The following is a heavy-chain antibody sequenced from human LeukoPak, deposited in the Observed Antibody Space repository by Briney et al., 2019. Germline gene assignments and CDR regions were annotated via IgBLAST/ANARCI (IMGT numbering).Heavy chain of an antibody. V-gene: IGHV5-51*01. CDR3: ARVGPAATTTTPYYYGMDV. D-gene: IGHD6-13*01. CDR2: IYPGDSDT. Sequence: GESLKISCKTSGYTFTTSWIGWVRQMPGKGLEWMGIIYPGDSDTRYSPSFQGQVTISADKSISTAYLQWSSLKASDTAMYYCARVGPAATTTTPYYYGMDVWGQGTTVTVSS. J-gene: IGHJ6*02. CDR1: GYTFTTSW.